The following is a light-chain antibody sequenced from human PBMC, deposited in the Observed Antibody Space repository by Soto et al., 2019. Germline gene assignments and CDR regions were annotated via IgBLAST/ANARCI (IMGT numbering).Light chain of an antibody. V-gene: IGKV3-20*01. Sequence: EIVLTQSPGTLSLSPGERATLSCRASQSVSSSYLAWYQQKPGQAPRLLIYGASSRATGIPDSRLEPEDFAVYYCQQYGTSPLTFGGGTKIQIK. CDR2: GAS. J-gene: IGKJ4*01. CDR3: QQYGTSPLT. CDR1: QSVSSSY.